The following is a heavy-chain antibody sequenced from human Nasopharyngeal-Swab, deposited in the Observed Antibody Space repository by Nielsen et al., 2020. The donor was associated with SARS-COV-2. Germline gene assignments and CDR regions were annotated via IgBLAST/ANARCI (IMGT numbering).Heavy chain of an antibody. CDR1: GFTFSSYA. CDR2: ISGSGGST. J-gene: IGHJ3*02. CDR3: AKERGIAVADADAFDI. D-gene: IGHD6-19*01. V-gene: IGHV3-23*01. Sequence: GESLKISCAASGFTFSSYAMSWVRQAPGKGLEWVSAISGSGGSTYYADSVKGRFTSSRDNSKNTLYLQMNSLRAEDTAVYYCAKERGIAVADADAFDIWGQGTMVTVSS.